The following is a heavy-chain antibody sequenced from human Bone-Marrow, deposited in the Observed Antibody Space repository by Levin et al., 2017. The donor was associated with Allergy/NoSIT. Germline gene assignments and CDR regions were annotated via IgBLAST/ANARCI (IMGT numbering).Heavy chain of an antibody. J-gene: IGHJ4*02. CDR2: IRSKAHGGTT. V-gene: IGHV3-49*04. D-gene: IGHD2/OR15-2a*01. CDR1: GFTFGDYA. CDR3: TLIADY. Sequence: SCRTSGFTFGDYAMSWVRQAPGKGLEWVGFIRSKAHGGTTEYAASVKGRFTISRDDSKSIAYLQMNSLKTEDTAVYYCTLIADYWGQGTLVTVSS.